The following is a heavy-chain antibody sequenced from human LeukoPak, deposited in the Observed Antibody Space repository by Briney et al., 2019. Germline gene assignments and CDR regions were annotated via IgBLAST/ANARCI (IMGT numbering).Heavy chain of an antibody. D-gene: IGHD6-6*01. CDR2: ISSSSNYL. Sequence: GGSLRLSCAASGFTFSSYGMHWVRQAPGKGLEWVSFISSSSNYLYYADSVKGRFTISRDNAKNSLYLQMNSLRAEDTAVYYCARDVAARPRWFAPWGQGTLVTVSS. J-gene: IGHJ5*02. V-gene: IGHV3-21*01. CDR3: ARDVAARPRWFAP. CDR1: GFTFSSYG.